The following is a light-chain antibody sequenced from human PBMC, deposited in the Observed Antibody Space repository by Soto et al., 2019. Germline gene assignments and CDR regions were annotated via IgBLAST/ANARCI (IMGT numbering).Light chain of an antibody. V-gene: IGKV1-6*01. Sequence: AIQMTQSPASLAASVGDRVTIACRASQGIRNDLGWYQQKPGKAPKLLIYAASSIHSGVPSRFSGRGSGTYFTLTISNLHPEDFATYYCLQYYNYPYTFGQGTKVDIK. CDR3: LQYYNYPYT. CDR2: AAS. CDR1: QGIRND. J-gene: IGKJ2*01.